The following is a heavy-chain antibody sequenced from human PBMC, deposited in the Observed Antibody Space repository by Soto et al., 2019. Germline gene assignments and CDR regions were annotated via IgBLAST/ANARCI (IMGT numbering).Heavy chain of an antibody. D-gene: IGHD4-4*01. Sequence: SETLSLTCAVSGGSITSHSWWSWVRQPPGKGLEWIGEIHHSGTTNYNPSLKSRVTISVDKSKNQLSLKLNSVTAADTAMFYCASQDFYTVGVWGRGTTVTVSS. V-gene: IGHV4-4*02. CDR2: IHHSGTT. CDR1: GGSITSHSW. J-gene: IGHJ6*02. CDR3: ASQDFYTVGV.